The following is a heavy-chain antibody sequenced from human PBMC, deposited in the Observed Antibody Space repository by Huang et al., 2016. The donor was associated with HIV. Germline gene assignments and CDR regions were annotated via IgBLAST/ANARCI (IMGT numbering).Heavy chain of an antibody. CDR1: GYTFTTYS. J-gene: IGHJ4*02. Sequence: QVQLVQSGSELRKPGASVKVSCKASGYTFTTYSLIWVRQAPGQGLEWMGWTNTNTGKQTYAQGFTGRFVFSLDTTGNTAYLQISSLKTDDTAKYFCARYRLTGTFLDSWGQGTQVTVSS. D-gene: IGHD3-9*01. V-gene: IGHV7-4-1*02. CDR3: ARYRLTGTFLDS. CDR2: TNTNTGKQ.